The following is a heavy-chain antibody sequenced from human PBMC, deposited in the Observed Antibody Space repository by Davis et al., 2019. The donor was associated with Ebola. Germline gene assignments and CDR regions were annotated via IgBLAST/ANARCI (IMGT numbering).Heavy chain of an antibody. CDR3: ARGPTTYYYGSGSYYPPFDP. V-gene: IGHV1-46*01. CDR2: INPSGGAT. J-gene: IGHJ5*02. CDR1: GYTFTNYG. D-gene: IGHD3-10*01. Sequence: ASVKVSCKASGYTFTNYGISWVRQAPGQGLEWMGIINPSGGATTYAQKFQGRVTMTEDTSTDTAYMELSSLRSEDTAVYYCARGPTTYYYGSGSYYPPFDPWGQGTLVTVSS.